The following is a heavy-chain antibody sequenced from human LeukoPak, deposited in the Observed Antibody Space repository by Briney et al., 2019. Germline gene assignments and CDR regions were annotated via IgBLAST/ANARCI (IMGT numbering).Heavy chain of an antibody. CDR3: ARDKYSSSWPNYYYYMDV. V-gene: IGHV4-59*01. D-gene: IGHD6-13*01. CDR2: IYYSGST. CDR1: GGSISSYY. J-gene: IGHJ6*03. Sequence: SETLSLTCTVSGGSISSYYWSWIRQPPGKGLEWIGYIYYSGSTNYNPSLKSRVTISVDTSKNQFSLKLSSVTAADTAVYYCARDKYSSSWPNYYYYMDVWGKGTTVTVSS.